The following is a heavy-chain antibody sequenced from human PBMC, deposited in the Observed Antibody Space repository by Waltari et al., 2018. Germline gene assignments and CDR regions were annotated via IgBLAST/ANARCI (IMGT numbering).Heavy chain of an antibody. CDR2: INHSGST. V-gene: IGHV4-34*01. J-gene: IGHJ4*02. CDR1: GGSFSGYY. CDR3: ARSPGSGNIIDY. D-gene: IGHD3-10*01. Sequence: QVQLQQWGAGLLKPSETLSLTCAVYGGSFSGYYWSWIRQPPGKGLEWIGEINHSGSTNYNPSLKSRVTISVDTSKNQFSLKLSSVTAEDTAVYYCARSPGSGNIIDYWGQGTLVTVSS.